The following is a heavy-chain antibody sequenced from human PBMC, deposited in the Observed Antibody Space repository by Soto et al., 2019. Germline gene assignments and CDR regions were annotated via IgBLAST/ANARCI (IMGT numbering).Heavy chain of an antibody. CDR1: GSTFTTYA. Sequence: ASVKVSCKASGSTFTTYAIHWVRQAPGQRLEWMGWINAGNGNTKYSQKFQGGVTITRDTSANTAYMELSSLRSEDTAIYYCARGTVELRFFDWLHYFDNWGQGTLVTVSS. D-gene: IGHD3-9*01. J-gene: IGHJ4*02. CDR3: ARGTVELRFFDWLHYFDN. V-gene: IGHV1-3*01. CDR2: INAGNGNT.